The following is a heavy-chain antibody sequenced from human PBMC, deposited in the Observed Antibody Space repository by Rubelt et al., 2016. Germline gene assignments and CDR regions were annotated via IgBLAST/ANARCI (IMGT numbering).Heavy chain of an antibody. D-gene: IGHD4-23*01. V-gene: IGHV2-70*15. Sequence: QVTLRESGPALVKPTQTLTLTCTFSGFSLSTREMCVSWIRQPPGKALEWLARIDWDDDKYHTTSLKTRLTISKNTSNNQVVLTMTHMDPFDTATYYCALSLYGGKVGGTYFDYWGQGTLVTVSS. J-gene: IGHJ4*02. CDR1: GFSLSTREMC. CDR2: IDWDDDK. CDR3: ALSLYGGKVGGTYFDY.